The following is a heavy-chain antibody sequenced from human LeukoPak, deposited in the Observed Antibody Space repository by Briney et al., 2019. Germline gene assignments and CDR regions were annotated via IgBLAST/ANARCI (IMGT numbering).Heavy chain of an antibody. Sequence: GGSLRLSCAASGFTFSSYAMSWVRQAPGKGLVWVSRINSDGSSTNYADSVKGRLTISRDNAKNTLFLQMNSLRAEDTSIYYCAREYSSSSGRTFDYWGQGILVTVSS. V-gene: IGHV3-74*01. CDR1: GFTFSSYA. J-gene: IGHJ4*02. CDR3: AREYSSSSGRTFDY. D-gene: IGHD6-6*01. CDR2: INSDGSST.